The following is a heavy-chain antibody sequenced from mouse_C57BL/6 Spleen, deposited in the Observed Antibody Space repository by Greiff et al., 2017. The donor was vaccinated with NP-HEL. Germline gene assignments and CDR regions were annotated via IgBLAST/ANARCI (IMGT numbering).Heavy chain of an antibody. Sequence: QVQLQQSGAELVRPGTSVKVSCKASGYAFTNYLIEWVKQRPGQGLEWIGVINPGSGGTNYNEKFKAKATLTADKSSSTAYMQLSSLTSEDSAVYFCARSRITTVVADYWGQGTTLTVSS. CDR2: INPGSGGT. CDR1: GYAFTNYL. V-gene: IGHV1-54*01. J-gene: IGHJ2*01. CDR3: ARSRITTVVADY. D-gene: IGHD1-1*01.